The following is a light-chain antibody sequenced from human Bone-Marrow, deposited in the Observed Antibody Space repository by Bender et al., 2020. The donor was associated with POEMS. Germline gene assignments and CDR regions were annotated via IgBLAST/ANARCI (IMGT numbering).Light chain of an antibody. CDR3: QARDSNTMV. CDR1: KLGDKY. V-gene: IGLV3-1*01. CDR2: QDR. Sequence: SYELTQPPSVSVSPGQTASIACSGDKLGDKYVSWFQQKAGQSPVLVIYQDRKRPSGIPERFSGSNSGHTATLTIAGPQAMDEADYYCQARDSNTMVFGGGTKVTVL. J-gene: IGLJ3*02.